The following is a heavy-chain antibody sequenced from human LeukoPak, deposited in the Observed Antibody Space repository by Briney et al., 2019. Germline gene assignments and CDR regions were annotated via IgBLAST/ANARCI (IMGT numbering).Heavy chain of an antibody. CDR3: AKDLTRITMVRGVIITNYFDY. CDR1: GFTFSSYE. J-gene: IGHJ4*02. V-gene: IGHV3-48*03. D-gene: IGHD3-10*01. CDR2: ISSSGSTI. Sequence: GGSLRLSCAASGFTFSSYEMNWVRQAPGKGLEWVSYISSSGSTIYYADSVKGRFTISRDNAKNSLYLQMNSLRAEDTAVYYCAKDLTRITMVRGVIITNYFDYWGQGTLVTVSS.